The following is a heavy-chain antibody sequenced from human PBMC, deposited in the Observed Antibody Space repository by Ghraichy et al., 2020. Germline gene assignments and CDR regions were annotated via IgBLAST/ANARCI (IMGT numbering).Heavy chain of an antibody. CDR1: GASISSGGYS. V-gene: IGHV4-30-2*01. Sequence: LRLSCAVSGASISSGGYSWNWIRQPPGKGLEWIGYTYHSGSTYYNPSLKNRVTISVDKSKNQFSLKLSSVTAADTAVYYCARGGGVVIAAPLSAWGQGTLVTVSS. J-gene: IGHJ5*02. CDR2: TYHSGST. D-gene: IGHD2-15*01. CDR3: ARGGGVVIAAPLSA.